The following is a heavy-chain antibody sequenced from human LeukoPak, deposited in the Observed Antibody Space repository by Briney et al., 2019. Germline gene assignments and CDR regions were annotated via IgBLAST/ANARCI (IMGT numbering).Heavy chain of an antibody. CDR3: ARRLSSSSFDY. Sequence: GESLKISCKVSGYSFPSYWIGWVRQMPGKGLEWLGFIYPYDSDTRYSPSFQGQVSISADKSISTAYLQWTSLKASGTAMYYCARRLSSSSFDYWGQGTLVTVSS. J-gene: IGHJ4*02. CDR1: GYSFPSYW. D-gene: IGHD6-6*01. CDR2: IYPYDSDT. V-gene: IGHV5-51*01.